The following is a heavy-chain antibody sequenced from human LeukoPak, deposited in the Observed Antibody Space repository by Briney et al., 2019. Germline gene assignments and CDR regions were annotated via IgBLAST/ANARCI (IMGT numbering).Heavy chain of an antibody. CDR1: GFTVSSSS. D-gene: IGHD6-19*01. V-gene: IGHV3-66*01. Sequence: AGGSLRLSCAASGFTVSSSSMNWVRLGPGKGLEWVSVISSDGNTYYAASVKGRFTISRDNSRNTLSLQMHGLRADDTAVYYCARGQEQFSSPWQWGPRRKNFYYYGMDVWGQGTTVTMSS. J-gene: IGHJ6*02. CDR3: ARGQEQFSSPWQWGPRRKNFYYYGMDV. CDR2: ISSDGNT.